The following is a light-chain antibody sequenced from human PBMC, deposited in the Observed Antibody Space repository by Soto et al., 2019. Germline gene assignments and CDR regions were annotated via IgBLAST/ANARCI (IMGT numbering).Light chain of an antibody. CDR3: QQSYSNPWT. CDR2: YAS. CDR1: QSISMY. V-gene: IGKV1-39*01. Sequence: DIRMTQSPSSLSASVGDRVTITCRASQSISMYLNWYQQKPGKAPKLLMYYASSLQSGVPSRFSGSGFGTDFTLTISSLQPEDSATYYCQQSYSNPWTFGQGAKVEI. J-gene: IGKJ1*01.